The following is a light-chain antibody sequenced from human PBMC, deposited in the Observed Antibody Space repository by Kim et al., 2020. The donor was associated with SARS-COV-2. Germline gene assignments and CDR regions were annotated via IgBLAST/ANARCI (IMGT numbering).Light chain of an antibody. V-gene: IGLV2-14*01. CDR3: SSLTSSSTLV. CDR1: SSDVGGYNY. Sequence: QSALTQPASVSGSPGQSITISCTGTSSDVGGYNYVSWYQQHPGKAPKLMIYDVSKRPSGVSNRFSGSKSGNTASLTISGLQAEDEADYYCSSLTSSSTLVFGGGTQLTVL. CDR2: DVS. J-gene: IGLJ2*01.